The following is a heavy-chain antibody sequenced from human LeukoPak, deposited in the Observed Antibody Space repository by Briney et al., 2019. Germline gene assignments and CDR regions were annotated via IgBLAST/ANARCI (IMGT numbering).Heavy chain of an antibody. J-gene: IGHJ4*02. CDR1: GFTFSSYW. D-gene: IGHD1-26*01. V-gene: IGHV3-7*01. CDR2: IKQDGSEK. Sequence: GGSLRLSCAASGFTFSSYWMSWVRQAPGRGLECVAYIKQDGSEKYYVDSVKGRFTISRDNAESSLYLQMNSLRAEDSAVYYCARVGLKGATTIRSSDYWGQGTLVTVSS. CDR3: ARVGLKGATTIRSSDY.